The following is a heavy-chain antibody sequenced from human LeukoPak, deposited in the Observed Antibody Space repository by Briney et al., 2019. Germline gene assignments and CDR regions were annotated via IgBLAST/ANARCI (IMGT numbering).Heavy chain of an antibody. D-gene: IGHD2-2*01. CDR2: IYTSGST. V-gene: IGHV4-4*09. CDR3: ARQKCTSTSCLTKNAFDI. CDR1: GSISSYY. Sequence: SETLSLTCTGSGSISSYYWSWIRQPPGKGLEWIGYIYTSGSTNYNPSLKSRVTISVDTSKNQFSLDLSSVTAADTAVYYCARQKCTSTSCLTKNAFDIWSQGTMVTVSS. J-gene: IGHJ3*02.